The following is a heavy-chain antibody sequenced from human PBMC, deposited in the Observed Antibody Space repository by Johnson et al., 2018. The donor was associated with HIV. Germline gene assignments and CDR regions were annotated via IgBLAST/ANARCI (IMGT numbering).Heavy chain of an antibody. CDR1: GFTFSSYA. J-gene: IGHJ3*01. Sequence: VQLVESGGGVVQPGRSLRLSCAASGFTFSSYAMSWVRQAPGKGLEWVSAISGSGGSTYYADSVKGRFTISRDNSKNTFYLQMNTVRAEDTAVYYCARDGGYSYFAFDLWGQGTVVTVSS. CDR2: ISGSGGST. CDR3: ARDGGYSYFAFDL. D-gene: IGHD5-18*01. V-gene: IGHV3-23*04.